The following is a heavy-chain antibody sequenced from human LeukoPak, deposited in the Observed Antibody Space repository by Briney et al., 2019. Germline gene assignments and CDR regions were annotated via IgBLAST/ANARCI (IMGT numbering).Heavy chain of an antibody. CDR3: ANTFPQTTVTTYELDY. Sequence: GGSLRLSCAASGFTVSYNYMTWVRQAPGKGLEWVSVIYSGGSTYYADSVKGRFTISRDNSKNTLYLQMNSLRAEDTAVYYCANTFPQTTVTTYELDYWGQGTLVTVSS. CDR1: GFTVSYNY. J-gene: IGHJ4*02. V-gene: IGHV3-66*01. D-gene: IGHD4-17*01. CDR2: IYSGGST.